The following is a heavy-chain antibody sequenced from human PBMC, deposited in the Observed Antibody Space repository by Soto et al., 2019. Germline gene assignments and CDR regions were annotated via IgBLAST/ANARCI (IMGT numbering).Heavy chain of an antibody. CDR1: GGSISSASHY. J-gene: IGHJ4*02. V-gene: IGHV4-31*03. CDR3: ARVEMATAHYFDY. Sequence: SETLSLTCTVSGGSISSASHYWSWVRQHPGKGLEYIAYIYYSGTTHYNPSLKSRVTISVDTSKSQFSLKLNSVTAADTAVYHCARVEMATAHYFDYWGQGTLVTVSS. D-gene: IGHD5-18*01. CDR2: IYYSGTT.